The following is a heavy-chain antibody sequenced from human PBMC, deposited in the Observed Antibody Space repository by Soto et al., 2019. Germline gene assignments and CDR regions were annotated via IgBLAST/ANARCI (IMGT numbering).Heavy chain of an antibody. J-gene: IGHJ6*03. D-gene: IGHD4-17*01. CDR3: ARVATTDYYMDV. V-gene: IGHV5-51*01. CDR2: ISPGDSDT. CDR1: GYSFITYW. Sequence: PGGSLKISCKGSGYSFITYWIAWVRQMPGKGLEWMGIISPGDSDTRYSPSFQGQVTISVDKSITTAYLQWSSLKASDTAMYYCARVATTDYYMDVWGKGTTVTVSS.